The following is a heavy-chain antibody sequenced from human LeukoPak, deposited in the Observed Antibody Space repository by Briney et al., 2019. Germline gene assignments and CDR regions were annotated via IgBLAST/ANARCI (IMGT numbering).Heavy chain of an antibody. CDR1: GYTFTSYG. CDR3: ATVPHIAAATYYYYGMDV. J-gene: IGHJ6*02. Sequence: GASVKVSCKASGYTFTSYGISWVRQAPGKGLEWMGGFGPEDGETIYAQKFQGRVTMTEDTSTDTAYMELSSLRSEDTAVYYCATVPHIAAATYYYYGMDVWGQGTTVTVSS. CDR2: FGPEDGET. D-gene: IGHD6-13*01. V-gene: IGHV1-24*01.